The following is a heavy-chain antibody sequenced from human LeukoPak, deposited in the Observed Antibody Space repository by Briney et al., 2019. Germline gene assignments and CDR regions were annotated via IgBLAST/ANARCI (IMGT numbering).Heavy chain of an antibody. CDR3: ARDDSSSWNSPFDY. V-gene: IGHV3-30*14. CDR1: GFTFSSYA. CDR2: ISYDGSNK. J-gene: IGHJ4*02. D-gene: IGHD6-13*01. Sequence: GGALRLSCAASGFTFSSYAMHGVRQAPGKGLDGVAVISYDGSNKYYADSVKGRFTISRDNSKNTLYLQMNSLRAEDTAVYYCARDDSSSWNSPFDYWGQGTLVTVSS.